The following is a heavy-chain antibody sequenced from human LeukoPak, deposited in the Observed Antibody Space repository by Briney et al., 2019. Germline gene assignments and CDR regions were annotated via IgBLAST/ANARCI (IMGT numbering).Heavy chain of an antibody. J-gene: IGHJ4*02. Sequence: GGSLRLSCAASGFTFSNYAIHWVRQAPGKGLEWVAVISYDGSNKYYADSVEGRFTTSRDNSKNTVYLHMTSLTVEDAAVYYCTRVAGTYGGVIGHNDYWGQGTLVTVSS. CDR1: GFTFSNYA. D-gene: IGHD3-16*01. CDR3: TRVAGTYGGVIGHNDY. V-gene: IGHV3-30*03. CDR2: ISYDGSNK.